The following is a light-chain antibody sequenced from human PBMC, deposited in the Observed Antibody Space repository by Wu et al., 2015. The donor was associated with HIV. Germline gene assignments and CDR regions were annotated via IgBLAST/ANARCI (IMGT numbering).Light chain of an antibody. Sequence: EIVLTQSPGTLSLSPGERVTLSCRASQSVSSSYLAWYQQKPGQAPRLLIYGVSSRATDIPDRFSGSGSGTDFTLTISRLEPEDFEVYYCQQYGSSPYTFGQGTKLEIK. CDR1: QSVSSSY. V-gene: IGKV3-20*01. CDR3: QQYGSSPYT. CDR2: GVS. J-gene: IGKJ2*01.